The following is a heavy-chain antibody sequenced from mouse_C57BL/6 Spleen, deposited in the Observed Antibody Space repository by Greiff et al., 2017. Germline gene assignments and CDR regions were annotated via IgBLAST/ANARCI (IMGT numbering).Heavy chain of an antibody. Sequence: VQLQQSGAELMKPGASVKLSCKATGYTFTGYWIEWVKQRPGHGLEWIGEILPGSGSTNYNEKFKGKATFTADTSSNTTYMQHSSLTTEYSAIYYFARSYYSNYYAMDYWGQGTSVTVSS. CDR3: ARSYYSNYYAMDY. D-gene: IGHD2-5*01. CDR1: GYTFTGYW. V-gene: IGHV1-9*01. J-gene: IGHJ4*01. CDR2: ILPGSGST.